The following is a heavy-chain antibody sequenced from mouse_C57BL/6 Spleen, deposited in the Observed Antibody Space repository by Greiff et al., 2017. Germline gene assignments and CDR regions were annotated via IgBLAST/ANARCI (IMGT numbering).Heavy chain of an antibody. J-gene: IGHJ2*01. D-gene: IGHD2-13*01. CDR2: ISSGGSYT. CDR3: ERQGGDGDYVFDY. CDR1: GFTFSSYG. V-gene: IGHV5-6*01. Sequence: EVQLMESGGDLVKPGGSLKLSCAASGFTFSSYGMSWVRQTPDKRLEWVATISSGGSYTYYPDSVKGRFTISRDNAKNTLYLQLSSLKSEDTAMYYGERQGGDGDYVFDYWGQGTTLTVSS.